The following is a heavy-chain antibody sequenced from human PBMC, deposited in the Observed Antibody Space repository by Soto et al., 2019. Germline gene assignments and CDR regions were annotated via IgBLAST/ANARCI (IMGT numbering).Heavy chain of an antibody. CDR3: ARQLAYCGGDCYTEPIEY. D-gene: IGHD2-21*02. CDR1: GYTFINYY. CDR2: VNPRSGDT. J-gene: IGHJ4*02. Sequence: QAQLVQSGAEVKKPGASVKVSCKASGYTFINYYIHWVRQAPGQGLEWMGWVNPRSGDTNYAQKFQGRVTRTRDTSISTSYMELSRLRSDDTAVYYCARQLAYCGGDCYTEPIEYWGQGTLVTVSS. V-gene: IGHV1-2*02.